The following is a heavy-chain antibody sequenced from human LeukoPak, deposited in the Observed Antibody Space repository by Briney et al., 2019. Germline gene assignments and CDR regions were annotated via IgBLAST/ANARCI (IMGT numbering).Heavy chain of an antibody. V-gene: IGHV4-39*07. Sequence: SETLSLTCTVSGGSISSSSYYWGWIRQPPGKGLEWIGSIYYSGSTYYNPSLKSRVTISVDTSKNQFSLKLSSVTAADTAVYYCARARYYDFWSLRSSPGHYFDYWGQGTLVTVSS. D-gene: IGHD3-3*01. CDR1: GGSISSSSYY. CDR3: ARARYYDFWSLRSSPGHYFDY. CDR2: IYYSGST. J-gene: IGHJ4*02.